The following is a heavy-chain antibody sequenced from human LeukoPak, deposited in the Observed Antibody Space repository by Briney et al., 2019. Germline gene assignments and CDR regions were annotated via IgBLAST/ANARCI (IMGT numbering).Heavy chain of an antibody. CDR1: GITLSNYG. D-gene: IGHD3-22*01. J-gene: IGHJ4*02. Sequence: GGSLRLSWAVSGITLSNYGMSWVRQAPGKGLEWVAGISDSGGRTNYADSVKGRFTISKDNPKNTLYLQMNSLRAEDTAVYFCAKRGVVIRVILVGFHKEAYYFDSWGQGALVTVSS. CDR2: ISDSGGRT. CDR3: AKRGVVIRVILVGFHKEAYYFDS. V-gene: IGHV3-23*01.